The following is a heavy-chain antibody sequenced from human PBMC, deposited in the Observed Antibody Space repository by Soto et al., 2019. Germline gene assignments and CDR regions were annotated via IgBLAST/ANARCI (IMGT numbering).Heavy chain of an antibody. Sequence: GGSLRLSCVVSGFTFNSYSMDWVRQAPGKGLEWVSYITSGSSTIHYADSVKGRFTISRDNAKNSVFLQMNSLRVEDTAVYYCAKAYFVWSSEQPYYFDYWGQGTLVTVSS. D-gene: IGHD3-16*01. CDR3: AKAYFVWSSEQPYYFDY. V-gene: IGHV3-48*01. CDR1: GFTFNSYS. J-gene: IGHJ4*02. CDR2: ITSGSSTI.